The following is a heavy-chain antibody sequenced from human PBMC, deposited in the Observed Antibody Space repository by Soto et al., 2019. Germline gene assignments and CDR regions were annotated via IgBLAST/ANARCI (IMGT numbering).Heavy chain of an antibody. CDR2: IIPIFGTA. Sequence: SVKVSCKASGGTFSSYAISWVRQAPGQGLEWMGGIIPIFGTANYAQKFQGRVTITADESTSTAYMELSSLRSEDTAVYYCARLGTSSQGWFDPWGQGTLVTVSS. V-gene: IGHV1-69*13. J-gene: IGHJ5*02. CDR1: GGTFSSYA. D-gene: IGHD6-13*01. CDR3: ARLGTSSQGWFDP.